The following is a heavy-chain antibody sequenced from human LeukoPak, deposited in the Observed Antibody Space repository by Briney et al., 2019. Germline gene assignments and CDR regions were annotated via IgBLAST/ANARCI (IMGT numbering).Heavy chain of an antibody. CDR2: FYTSGDA. D-gene: IGHD3-3*01. V-gene: IGHV4-4*07. CDR1: GGSISGYF. Sequence: SETLSLICSVSGGSISGYFWSWIRQPAGKGLEWIGRFYTSGDAYYKPSLRSRVTMSVDKSKNQFSLKLSSVTAADTAVYYCARELTHGLFGGWGQGTLVTVSS. J-gene: IGHJ4*02. CDR3: ARELTHGLFGG.